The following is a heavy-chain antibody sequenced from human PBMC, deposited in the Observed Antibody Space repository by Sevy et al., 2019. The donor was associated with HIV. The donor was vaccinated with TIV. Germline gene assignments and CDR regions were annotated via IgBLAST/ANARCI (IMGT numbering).Heavy chain of an antibody. J-gene: IGHJ3*02. D-gene: IGHD5-18*01. CDR1: GFTFSSYE. CDR2: ISSSGSTI. CDR3: AREGGYSYAVGTSPDAFDI. Sequence: GESLKISCAASGFTFSSYEMNWVRQAPGKGLEWVSYISSSGSTIYYADSVKGRFTISRDNAKNSLYLQMNSLRAEDTAVYYCAREGGYSYAVGTSPDAFDIWGQGTMVTVSS. V-gene: IGHV3-48*03.